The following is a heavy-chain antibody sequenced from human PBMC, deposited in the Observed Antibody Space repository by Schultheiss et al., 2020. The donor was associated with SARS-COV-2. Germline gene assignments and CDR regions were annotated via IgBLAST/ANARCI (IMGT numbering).Heavy chain of an antibody. CDR2: IYYSGST. CDR3: ARDLDAFDY. V-gene: IGHV4-59*12. Sequence: SQTLSLTCTVSGGSISSYYWSWIRQPPGKGLEWIGYIYYSGSTNYNPSLKSRVTISVDKSKNQFSLKLSSVTAADTAVYYCARDLDAFDYWGQGTLVTVSS. CDR1: GGSISSYY. J-gene: IGHJ4*02. D-gene: IGHD1-1*01.